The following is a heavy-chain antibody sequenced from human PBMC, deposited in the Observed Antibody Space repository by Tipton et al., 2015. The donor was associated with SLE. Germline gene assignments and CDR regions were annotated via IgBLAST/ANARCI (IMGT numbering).Heavy chain of an antibody. CDR3: ARDVGSNYGYWFDP. Sequence: TLSLTCTVSGGSLNSYYWNWIRQPAGKGLEWIGRISSTGFTAYNPSLKSRVTISVDTSKNQLSLRLSSVTAADTAVFYCARDVGSNYGYWFDPWGQGTLVTVSS. D-gene: IGHD4-17*01. V-gene: IGHV4-4*07. CDR1: GGSLNSYY. CDR2: ISSTGFT. J-gene: IGHJ5*02.